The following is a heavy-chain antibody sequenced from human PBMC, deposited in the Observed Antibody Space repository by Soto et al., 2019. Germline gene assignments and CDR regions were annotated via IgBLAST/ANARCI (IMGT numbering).Heavy chain of an antibody. Sequence: QVQLVESGGGVVQPGRSLRLSCAASGFTFSSYGMHWVRQAPGKGLEWVAVISYDGSNKYYADSVKGRFTISRDNSKNTLDQQMNSMRAEDTAGYYCAQGKYYYDVADYWGQGTLVTVSS. CDR3: AQGKYYYDVADY. V-gene: IGHV3-30*18. J-gene: IGHJ4*02. CDR1: GFTFSSYG. CDR2: ISYDGSNK. D-gene: IGHD3-22*01.